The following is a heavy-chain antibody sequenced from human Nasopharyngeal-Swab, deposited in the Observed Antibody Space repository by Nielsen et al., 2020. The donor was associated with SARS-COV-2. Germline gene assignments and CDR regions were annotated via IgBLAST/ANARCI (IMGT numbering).Heavy chain of an antibody. D-gene: IGHD3-16*02. V-gene: IGHV4-39*07. Sequence: SETLSLTCTVSGGSVSSSSYYWGWIRQPPGKGLEWIGEINHSRSTNYNPSLKSRVTISVDTSKNQFSLKLSSVTAADTAVYYCARVPRVSLGGVIVNFFDYWGQGTLVTVSS. CDR3: ARVPRVSLGGVIVNFFDY. J-gene: IGHJ4*02. CDR2: INHSRST. CDR1: GGSVSSSSYY.